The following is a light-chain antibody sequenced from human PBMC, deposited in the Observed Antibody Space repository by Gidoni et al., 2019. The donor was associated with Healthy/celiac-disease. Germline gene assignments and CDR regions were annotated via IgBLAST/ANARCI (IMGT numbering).Light chain of an antibody. V-gene: IGKV1-33*01. Sequence: DIQMTQSPSSLSASVGDRVTITCQASQDISNYLNWYQQKPGKAPKLLIYDASNLETGVTSRFSGSGSGTDFTFTISSLQPEDIATYYCQQYDNPLTFGPGTKVDIK. CDR3: QQYDNPLT. CDR2: DAS. CDR1: QDISNY. J-gene: IGKJ3*01.